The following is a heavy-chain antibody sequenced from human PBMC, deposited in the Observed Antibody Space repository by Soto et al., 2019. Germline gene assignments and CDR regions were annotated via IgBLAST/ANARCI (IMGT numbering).Heavy chain of an antibody. Sequence: HVQLQESGPGLVRPSGALSVTCAVSGDSISRSHWWSWVRQSPGKGLEWIGEISPSGITSYNPAFQSRVTISGDKPKYQLSLKVTYVTAADTAVYYWSRVRYDRSGFDHWGQGTLVSVSS. CDR1: GDSISRSHW. D-gene: IGHD3-22*01. J-gene: IGHJ4*02. CDR2: ISPSGIT. CDR3: SRVRYDRSGFDH. V-gene: IGHV4-4*02.